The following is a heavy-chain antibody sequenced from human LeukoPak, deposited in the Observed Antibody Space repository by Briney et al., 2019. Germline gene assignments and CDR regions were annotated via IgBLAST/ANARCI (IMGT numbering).Heavy chain of an antibody. D-gene: IGHD4-17*01. Sequence: ASVKVSCKASGYTFTSYGISWVRQAPGQGLEWMGWISAYNGNTNYAQKLQGRVTMTTDTSTSTAYMELRSLRSDDTAVYYCAREMTTVTRGVYGYWGQGTLLTVSS. CDR2: ISAYNGNT. CDR1: GYTFTSYG. J-gene: IGHJ4*02. V-gene: IGHV1-18*04. CDR3: AREMTTVTRGVYGY.